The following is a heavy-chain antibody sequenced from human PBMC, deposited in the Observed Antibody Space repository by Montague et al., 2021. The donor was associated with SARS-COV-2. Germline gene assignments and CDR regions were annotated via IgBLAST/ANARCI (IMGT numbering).Heavy chain of an antibody. CDR1: GFPFSNYW. CDR2: IKEDGGQK. D-gene: IGHD2-2*01. V-gene: IGHV3-7*01. Sequence: SLRLSCAASGFPFSNYWMSWVRQAPGKGLEWVANIKEDGGQKYYVDSVKGRFTISRDNAKNPLYLQMNSLRAEDTAVYYCARDPSCGSTSCYYHYWGQGTLVTVSS. J-gene: IGHJ4*02. CDR3: ARDPSCGSTSCYYHY.